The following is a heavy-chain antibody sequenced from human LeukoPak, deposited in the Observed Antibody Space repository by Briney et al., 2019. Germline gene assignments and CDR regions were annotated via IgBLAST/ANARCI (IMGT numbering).Heavy chain of an antibody. CDR2: IYYSGST. V-gene: IGHV4-59*01. CDR3: ARVISPLYYYYMDV. D-gene: IGHD2/OR15-2a*01. Sequence: SETLSLTCTVSGGSISSYYWSWLRQPPGKGLEWIGYIYYSGSTNYNPSLKSRVTISVDTSNNQFSLKLSSVTAADTAVYYCARVISPLYYYYMDVWGKGTTVTVSS. J-gene: IGHJ6*03. CDR1: GGSISSYY.